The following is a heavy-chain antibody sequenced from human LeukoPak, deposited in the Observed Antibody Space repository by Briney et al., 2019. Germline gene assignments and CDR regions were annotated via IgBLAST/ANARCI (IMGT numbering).Heavy chain of an antibody. CDR3: AKAGLSYDSSGLDY. CDR2: ISGTGGRI. Sequence: GGSLRLSCAASGFSFRSYVMTWVRQAPGKGLEWVSGISGTGGRIYYVDSVKGRFTISRDNFQSTLYLEMNSPRVEDTAVYYCAKAGLSYDSSGLDYWGQGALVIVSS. D-gene: IGHD3-22*01. V-gene: IGHV3-23*01. CDR1: GFSFRSYV. J-gene: IGHJ4*02.